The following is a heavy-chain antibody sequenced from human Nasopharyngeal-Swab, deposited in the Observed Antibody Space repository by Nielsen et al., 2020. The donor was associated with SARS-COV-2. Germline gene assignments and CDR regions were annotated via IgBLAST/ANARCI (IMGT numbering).Heavy chain of an antibody. CDR3: STLYHDFWSGYQPGV. D-gene: IGHD3-3*01. Sequence: VRQAPGKGLEWVGRIRSKADGGTTDYAAPVEGRFTMSRDDSENTLFLEMNTLKTEDTGVYYCSTLYHDFWSGYQPGVWGKGTTVTVSS. J-gene: IGHJ6*04. CDR2: IRSKADGGTT. V-gene: IGHV3-15*01.